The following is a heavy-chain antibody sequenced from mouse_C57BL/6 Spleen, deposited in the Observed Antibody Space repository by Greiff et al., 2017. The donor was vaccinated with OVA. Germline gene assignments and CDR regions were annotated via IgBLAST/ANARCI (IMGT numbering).Heavy chain of an antibody. J-gene: IGHJ2*01. CDR1: GYTFTSYW. CDR3: ARQTAVAPHFDY. D-gene: IGHD1-1*01. Sequence: QVQLQQPGAELVKPGASVKMSCKASGYTFTSYWITWVKQRPGQGLEWIGDIYPGSGSTNYNEKFKSTATLTVDTSSSTAYMQLSSLTSEDSAVYDCARQTAVAPHFDYWGKGTTLTVSS. V-gene: IGHV1-55*01. CDR2: IYPGSGST.